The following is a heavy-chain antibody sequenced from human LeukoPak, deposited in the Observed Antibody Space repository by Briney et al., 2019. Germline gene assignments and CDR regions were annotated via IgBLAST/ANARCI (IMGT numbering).Heavy chain of an antibody. D-gene: IGHD3-22*01. J-gene: IGHJ6*03. Sequence: PSETLSLTCTVSGGSISSYYWSWIRQPAGKGLEWIGRIYTSGSTNYNPSLKSRVTMSVDTSKNQFSLKLSSVTAADTAVYCCARDRYDSSGYYYYYYMDVWGKGTTVTASS. CDR1: GGSISSYY. V-gene: IGHV4-4*07. CDR3: ARDRYDSSGYYYYYYMDV. CDR2: IYTSGST.